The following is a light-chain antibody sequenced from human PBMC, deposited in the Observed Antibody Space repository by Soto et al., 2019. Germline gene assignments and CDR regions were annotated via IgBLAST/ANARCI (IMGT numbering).Light chain of an antibody. CDR1: QSVNSN. Sequence: EIVMTQSPATLSVSPGERVTLSCRASQSVNSNLAWYQQNPGQAPRLLIYGASTRATGIPARFSGSGSGTEFTLTISSLQSEDFGVYYCQQSNDWPLSFGGGTKVHIK. CDR3: QQSNDWPLS. CDR2: GAS. V-gene: IGKV3-15*01. J-gene: IGKJ4*01.